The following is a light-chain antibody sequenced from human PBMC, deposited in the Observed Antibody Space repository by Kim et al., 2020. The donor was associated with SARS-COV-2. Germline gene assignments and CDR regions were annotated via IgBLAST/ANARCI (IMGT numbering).Light chain of an antibody. CDR2: GKN. CDR1: SLRSYY. J-gene: IGLJ2*01. V-gene: IGLV3-19*01. Sequence: SSELTRDPAVSVALGQTVRITCQGDSLRSYYASWYQQKPGQAPVLVIYGKNNQPSGIPDRFSGSSSGNTASLTITGAQAEDEADYYCNSRDSSGNHRGVVFGGGTQLTVL. CDR3: NSRDSSGNHRGVV.